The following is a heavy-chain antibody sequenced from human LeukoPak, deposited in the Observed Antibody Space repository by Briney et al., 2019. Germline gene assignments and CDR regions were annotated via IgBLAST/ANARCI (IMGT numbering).Heavy chain of an antibody. Sequence: SETLSLTCSVSGGSISSSNYYCGWIRQPPGKGLEWIGIIYYSGSTSYNPSLKSRVTISIDTSKNQFSLKLTSVTAADTAVYYCAGPLLTYYSDSSAYSWGQGTLVTVSS. CDR2: IYYSGST. J-gene: IGHJ4*02. CDR1: GGSISSSNYY. CDR3: AGPLLTYYSDSSAYS. V-gene: IGHV4-39*01. D-gene: IGHD3-22*01.